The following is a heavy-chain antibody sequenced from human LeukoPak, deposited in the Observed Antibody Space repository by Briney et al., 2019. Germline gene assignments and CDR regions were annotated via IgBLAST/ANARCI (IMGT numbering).Heavy chain of an antibody. V-gene: IGHV1-69*05. CDR2: IIPIFGTA. CDR3: ASGGGERGPIDY. Sequence: SVKVSCKASGGTFSSYAISWVRQAPGQGLEWMGGIIPIFGTANYAQKFQGRVTITTDESTSTAYMELSSLRSEDTAVYYRASGGGERGPIDYWGQGTLVTVSS. D-gene: IGHD2-21*01. CDR1: GGTFSSYA. J-gene: IGHJ4*02.